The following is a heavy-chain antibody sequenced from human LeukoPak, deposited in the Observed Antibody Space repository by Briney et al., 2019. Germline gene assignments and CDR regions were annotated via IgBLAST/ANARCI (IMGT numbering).Heavy chain of an antibody. CDR3: ARAGGYDPSTLVDY. D-gene: IGHD5-12*01. Sequence: ASVKVSCKASGYTFTSYGVSWVRQAPGQGLEWMGWISAYNGNTNYAQKLQGRVTMTTDTSTSTAYMELRSLKSDDTAVYYCARAGGYDPSTLVDYWGQGTLVTVSS. V-gene: IGHV1-18*01. CDR2: ISAYNGNT. J-gene: IGHJ4*02. CDR1: GYTFTSYG.